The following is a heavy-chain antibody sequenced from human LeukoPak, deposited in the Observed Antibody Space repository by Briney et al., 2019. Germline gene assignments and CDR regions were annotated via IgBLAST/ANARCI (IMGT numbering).Heavy chain of an antibody. D-gene: IGHD3/OR15-3a*01. Sequence: ASVKVSCKVSGYTLTELSMHWVRQAPGKGLEWMGGFDPEDGETIYAQKFQGRVTMTRDTSISTAYMELSRLRSDDTAVYYCARARTGPDAFDIWGQGTMVTVSS. CDR3: ARARTGPDAFDI. CDR1: GYTLTELS. J-gene: IGHJ3*02. CDR2: FDPEDGET. V-gene: IGHV1-24*01.